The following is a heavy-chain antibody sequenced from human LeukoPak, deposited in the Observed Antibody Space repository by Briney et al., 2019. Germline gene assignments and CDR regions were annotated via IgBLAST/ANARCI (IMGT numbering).Heavy chain of an antibody. CDR2: IIPIFGTA. D-gene: IGHD2-2*01. CDR1: GGTFSSYA. Sequence: ASVKVSCKASGGTFSSYAISWVRQAPGQGLEWMGGIIPIFGTANYAQKFQGRVTITADESTSTAYMELSSLRSEDTAVYYCARTTEGYCSSTRCYGFDYYYMDVWGKGTTVTISS. J-gene: IGHJ6*03. V-gene: IGHV1-69*13. CDR3: ARTTEGYCSSTRCYGFDYYYMDV.